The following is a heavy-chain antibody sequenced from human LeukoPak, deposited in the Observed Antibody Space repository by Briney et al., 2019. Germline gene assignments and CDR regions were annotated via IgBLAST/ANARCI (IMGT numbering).Heavy chain of an antibody. V-gene: IGHV4-39*07. CDR3: ARVGDCSSTSCYFGWFDP. J-gene: IGHJ5*02. Sequence: PSETLSLTCTVSGGSISSSSYYWGWIRQPPGKGLEWIGYIYHSGSTYYNPSLKSRVTISVDRSKNQFSLKLSSVTAADTAVYYCARVGDCSSTSCYFGWFDPWGQGTLVTVSS. CDR2: IYHSGST. CDR1: GGSISSSSYY. D-gene: IGHD2-2*01.